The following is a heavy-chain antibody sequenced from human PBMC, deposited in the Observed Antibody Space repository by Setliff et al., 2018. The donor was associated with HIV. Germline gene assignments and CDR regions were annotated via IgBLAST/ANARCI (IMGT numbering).Heavy chain of an antibody. D-gene: IGHD6-13*01. CDR2: IYIDGST. J-gene: IGHJ4*02. V-gene: IGHV3-66*01. CDR1: GFTVSSNY. CDR3: AREGIAAAGSYSYGFGQIDY. Sequence: GGSLRLSCAASGFTVSSNYMSWVRQAPGKGLEWVSVIYIDGSTYYADSVRGRFTIPRDNYKNSLYLQMNSLRAEDTAVYYCAREGIAAAGSYSYGFGQIDYWGQGTLVTVSS.